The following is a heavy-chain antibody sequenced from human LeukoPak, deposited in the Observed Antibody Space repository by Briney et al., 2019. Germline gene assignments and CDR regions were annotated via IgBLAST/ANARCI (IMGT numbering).Heavy chain of an antibody. J-gene: IGHJ4*02. CDR3: AKATASNYYDSSGYPDY. CDR2: ISWNSGSI. Sequence: PGGSLRLSCAASGFTFDDYAMHWVRQAPGKGLEWVSGISWNSGSIGYADSVKGRFTTSRDNAKNSLYLQMNSLRAEDTALYYCAKATASNYYDSSGYPDYWGQGTLVTVSS. D-gene: IGHD3-22*01. V-gene: IGHV3-9*01. CDR1: GFTFDDYA.